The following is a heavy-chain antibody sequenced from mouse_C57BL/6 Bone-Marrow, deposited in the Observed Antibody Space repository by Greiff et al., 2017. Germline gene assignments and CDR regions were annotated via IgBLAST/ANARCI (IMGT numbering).Heavy chain of an antibody. CDR2: INPSSGYT. Sequence: QVQLKESGAELARPGASVKMSCKASGYTFTSYTMHWVKQRPGQGLEWIGYINPSSGYTKYNQKFKDKATLTADKSSTTAYMQLIRLTSDDSAVYYCARLGSSPFDYWGQGTTLTVSS. CDR1: GYTFTSYT. V-gene: IGHV1-4*01. CDR3: ARLGSSPFDY. J-gene: IGHJ2*01. D-gene: IGHD6-1*01.